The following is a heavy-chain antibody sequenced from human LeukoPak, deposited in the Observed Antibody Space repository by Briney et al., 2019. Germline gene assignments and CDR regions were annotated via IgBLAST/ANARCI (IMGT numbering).Heavy chain of an antibody. Sequence: KPSETLSLTCAVSGYSISSGYYWGWIRQPPGKGLEWIGSIYHSGSTYYNPSLKSRVTISVDTSKNQFSLKLSSLTAADTAVYYCATSGYSPNWFDPWGQGTLVTVSS. CDR3: ATSGYSPNWFDP. J-gene: IGHJ5*02. V-gene: IGHV4-38-2*01. CDR2: IYHSGST. D-gene: IGHD6-13*01. CDR1: GYSISSGYY.